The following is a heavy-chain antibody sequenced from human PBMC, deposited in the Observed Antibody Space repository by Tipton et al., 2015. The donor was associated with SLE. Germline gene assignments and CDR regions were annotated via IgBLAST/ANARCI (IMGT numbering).Heavy chain of an antibody. J-gene: IGHJ2*01. V-gene: IGHV4-59*11. D-gene: IGHD2-15*01. CDR1: GGSISSHY. Sequence: LRLSCTVSGGSISSHYWSWIRQPPGKGLEWIGYIYYSGSTNYNPSLKSRVTISVDTSKNQFSLKLSSVTAADTAVYYCARGYCSGGSCSYWYFVLWGRGTLVTVSS. CDR2: IYYSGST. CDR3: ARGYCSGGSCSYWYFVL.